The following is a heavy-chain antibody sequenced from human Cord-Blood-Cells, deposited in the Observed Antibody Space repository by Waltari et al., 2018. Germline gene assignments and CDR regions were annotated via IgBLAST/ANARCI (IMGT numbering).Heavy chain of an antibody. V-gene: IGHV3-53*01. CDR3: ARDSGYSSSWSFDY. CDR2: MYSGGST. CDR1: GFTVSSNY. J-gene: IGHJ4*02. D-gene: IGHD6-13*01. Sequence: EVQLVESGGGLIQPGGSLRLSCAASGFTVSSNYMSWVRQAPGKGLEWVSVMYSGGSTYSAASVKGRFTISRDNSKTTLYLQMNSLRAEDTAVYYCARDSGYSSSWSFDYWGQGTLVTVSS.